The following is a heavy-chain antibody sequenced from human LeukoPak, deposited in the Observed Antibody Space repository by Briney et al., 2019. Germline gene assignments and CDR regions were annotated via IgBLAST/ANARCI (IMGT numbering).Heavy chain of an antibody. CDR3: AKARGGEARDY. D-gene: IGHD3-16*01. Sequence: GGSLRLSCAASGFTFSAYAMTWVRQAPGKGLEWVSATSGSGVNTYYADSVKGRFTISRDNSKNTLYLQMSSLRAEDTAVYYCAKARGGEARDYWGQGTLVTVSS. CDR2: TSGSGVNT. V-gene: IGHV3-23*01. CDR1: GFTFSAYA. J-gene: IGHJ4*02.